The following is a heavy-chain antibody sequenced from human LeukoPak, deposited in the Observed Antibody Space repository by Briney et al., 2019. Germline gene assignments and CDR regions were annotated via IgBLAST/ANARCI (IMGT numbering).Heavy chain of an antibody. J-gene: IGHJ4*02. D-gene: IGHD3-10*02. CDR3: ARYVAGSFDY. CDR1: GGSISNYY. CDR2: IYTSGTT. Sequence: SETLSLTCTVSGGSISNYYWTWIRQPAGKGLEWIGRIYTSGTTNYNPSLKGRVTMSVDTSKNQFSLRVSSVTAADTAVYYCARYVAGSFDYWGQGTLVTVSS. V-gene: IGHV4-4*07.